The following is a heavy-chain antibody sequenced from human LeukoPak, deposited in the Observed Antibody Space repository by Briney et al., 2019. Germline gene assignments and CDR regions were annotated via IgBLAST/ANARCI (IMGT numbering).Heavy chain of an antibody. CDR3: AKEGSSSSWSHDAFDI. D-gene: IGHD6-13*01. Sequence: PGGSLRLSCAASGFTFSSYSMNWVRQAPGKGLEWVAVIWYGGSNKYYADSVKGRFTISRDNSKNTLYLQMNSLRAEDTAVYYCAKEGSSSSWSHDAFDIWGQGTMVTVSS. CDR1: GFTFSSYS. CDR2: IWYGGSNK. V-gene: IGHV3-30*02. J-gene: IGHJ3*02.